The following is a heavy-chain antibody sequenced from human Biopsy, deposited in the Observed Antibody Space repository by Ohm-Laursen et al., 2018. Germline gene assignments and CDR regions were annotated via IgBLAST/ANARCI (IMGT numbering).Heavy chain of an antibody. V-gene: IGHV4-31*01. D-gene: IGHD4-23*01. Sequence: TLSLTCLVSSGSVSSGGFYWSWIRQRPGKGLEWIGYIYYSGTTYYNPSLKSLVTISVDTSKNQFSLKLNSVTAADTAVYYCARRPYGGTRYWYFDLWGRGTLVTVSS. CDR2: IYYSGTT. CDR3: ARRPYGGTRYWYFDL. J-gene: IGHJ2*01. CDR1: SGSVSSGGFY.